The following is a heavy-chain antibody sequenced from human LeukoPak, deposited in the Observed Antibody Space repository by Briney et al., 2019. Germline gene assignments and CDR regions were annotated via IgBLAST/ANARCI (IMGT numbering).Heavy chain of an antibody. CDR2: IGGGPDNT. Sequence: GGSLRLSCAASGFIFSNYAMSWVRQAPGKGPEWVSTIGGGPDNTHYADSVKGRFTISRDNSKNTLYLQMNSLRAEDTALYYCARCRDYDFWSGSAVDYWGQGTLVTVSS. CDR3: ARCRDYDFWSGSAVDY. V-gene: IGHV3-23*01. J-gene: IGHJ4*02. D-gene: IGHD3-3*01. CDR1: GFIFSNYA.